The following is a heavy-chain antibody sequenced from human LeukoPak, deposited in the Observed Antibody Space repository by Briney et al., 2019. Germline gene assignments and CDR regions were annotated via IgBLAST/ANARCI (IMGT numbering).Heavy chain of an antibody. CDR3: AKDILGRVGATTSPFDY. Sequence: GGSLRLSCAASGFTFDNYAMHWVRHAPGKGLEWVSGISWNSGSIGYADSVKGRFTISRDNAKNSLYLQMNSLRAEDTTLYYCAKDILGRVGATTSPFDYWGQGTLVTVSS. CDR1: GFTFDNYA. J-gene: IGHJ4*02. V-gene: IGHV3-9*01. D-gene: IGHD1-26*01. CDR2: ISWNSGSI.